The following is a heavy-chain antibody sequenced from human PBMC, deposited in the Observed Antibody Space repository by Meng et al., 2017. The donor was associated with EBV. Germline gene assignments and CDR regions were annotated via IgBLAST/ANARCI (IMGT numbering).Heavy chain of an antibody. D-gene: IGHD4-11*01. V-gene: IGHV4-61*08. CDR2: IYYTGST. Sequence: QVQLQDSGPGLGKLQETLSRTCPVSGGSVNHEGYYWGWIRQPPGKGLEYIGYIYYTGSTNYNSSLKSRVTISLDKSKNQFSLKLTSLTAADTAIYYCARGDYTNYPRWFDPWGQGTLVNVSS. CDR3: ARGDYTNYPRWFDP. CDR1: GGSVNHEGYY. J-gene: IGHJ5*02.